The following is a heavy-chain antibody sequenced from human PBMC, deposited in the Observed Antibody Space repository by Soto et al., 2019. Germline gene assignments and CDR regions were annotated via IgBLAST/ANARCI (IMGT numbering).Heavy chain of an antibody. CDR2: TRNKANSYTT. Sequence: EVQLVESGGGLVQPGGSLRLSCAASGFTFSDHYMDWVRQAPGKGLEWVGRTRNKANSYTTEYAASVKGRFTISRDDSKYSLYLQMNSLKTEDTAVYYCARAQNDYYGMDVWGQGTTVTVSS. D-gene: IGHD1-1*01. V-gene: IGHV3-72*01. J-gene: IGHJ6*02. CDR3: ARAQNDYYGMDV. CDR1: GFTFSDHY.